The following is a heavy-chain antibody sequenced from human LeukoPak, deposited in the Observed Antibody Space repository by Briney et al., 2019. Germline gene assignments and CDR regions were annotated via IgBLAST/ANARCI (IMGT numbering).Heavy chain of an antibody. CDR3: ASYYYGSGIV. J-gene: IGHJ4*02. CDR2: IYYSGST. Sequence: PSETLSLTCTVSGGSVSSGSYYWSWIRQPPGKGLEWIGYIYYSGSTNYNPSLKSRVTISVDTSKNQFSLKLSSVTAADTAVYYCASYYYGSGIVWGQGTLGTVSS. D-gene: IGHD3-10*01. CDR1: GGSVSSGSYY. V-gene: IGHV4-61*01.